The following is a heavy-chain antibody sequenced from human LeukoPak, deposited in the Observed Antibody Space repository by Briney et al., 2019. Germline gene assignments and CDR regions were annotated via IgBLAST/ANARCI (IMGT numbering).Heavy chain of an antibody. CDR1: GGSISSYY. CDR3: ASQNWGSASFDY. J-gene: IGHJ4*02. CDR2: IYYSGST. D-gene: IGHD7-27*01. Sequence: SETLSLTCTASGGSISSYYWSWIRQPPGKGLEWIGYIYYSGSTNYNPSLKSRVTISVDTSKNQFSLKLSSVTAADTAVYYCASQNWGSASFDYWGQGTLVTVSS. V-gene: IGHV4-59*01.